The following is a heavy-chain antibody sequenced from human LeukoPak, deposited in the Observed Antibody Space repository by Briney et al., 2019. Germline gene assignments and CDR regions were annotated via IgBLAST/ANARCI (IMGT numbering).Heavy chain of an antibody. V-gene: IGHV4-4*09. CDR1: NGSTSGFY. D-gene: IGHD5-12*01. Sequence: SETLSLTCTVSNGSTSGFYWSWIRQPPGKGLEWIGYIHHSGTTSYNPSLKSRITISVDPPMNQFSLKLTSMTAADTAVYYCAGRGYAMAYWGQGTLITVSS. J-gene: IGHJ4*02. CDR2: IHHSGTT. CDR3: AGRGYAMAY.